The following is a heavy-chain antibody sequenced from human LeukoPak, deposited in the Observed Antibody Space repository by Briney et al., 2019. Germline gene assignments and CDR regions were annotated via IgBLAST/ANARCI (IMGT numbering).Heavy chain of an antibody. CDR3: ARDTNWNDVGFDY. V-gene: IGHV3-21*01. D-gene: IGHD1-20*01. J-gene: IGHJ4*02. CDR1: GFTFSSCS. Sequence: GGSLRLSCAASGFTFSSCSMTWVRQAPGKGLEWVSSISSSSSYIYYADSVKGRFTISRDNAKNSLYLQMNSLRAEDTAVYYCARDTNWNDVGFDYWGQGTLVTVSS. CDR2: ISSSSSYI.